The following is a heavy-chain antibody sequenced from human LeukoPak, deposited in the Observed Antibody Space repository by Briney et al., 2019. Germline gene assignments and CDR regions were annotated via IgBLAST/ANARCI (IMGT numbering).Heavy chain of an antibody. Sequence: GRSLRLSCAASGFTFSSYGMHWVRQAPGKGLEWAAVIWYDGSNKYYADSVKGRFTFSRDNSKNTLYLQMNSLRAEDTAVYYCARDMAPYCGGDCSFDYWGQGTLVTVSS. D-gene: IGHD2-21*02. V-gene: IGHV3-33*01. CDR1: GFTFSSYG. CDR2: IWYDGSNK. J-gene: IGHJ4*02. CDR3: ARDMAPYCGGDCSFDY.